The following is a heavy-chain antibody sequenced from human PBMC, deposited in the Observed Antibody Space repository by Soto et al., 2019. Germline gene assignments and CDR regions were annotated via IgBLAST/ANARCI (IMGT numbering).Heavy chain of an antibody. Sequence: QVQLVQSGAEVKKPGSSVKVSCKASGGTFSSYAISWVRQAPGQGLEWMGGIIPIFGTANYAQKFQGRVTITADESTSTAYMELSSLRSEDTAVDYCATPGGSGWTLGYYYGMDVWGQGTTVTVSS. D-gene: IGHD6-19*01. CDR2: IIPIFGTA. J-gene: IGHJ6*02. V-gene: IGHV1-69*01. CDR1: GGTFSSYA. CDR3: ATPGGSGWTLGYYYGMDV.